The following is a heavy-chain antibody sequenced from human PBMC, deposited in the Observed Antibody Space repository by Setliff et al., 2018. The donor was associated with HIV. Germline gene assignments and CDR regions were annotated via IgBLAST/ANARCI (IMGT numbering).Heavy chain of an antibody. V-gene: IGHV5-51*01. CDR2: LYPGDSDA. J-gene: IGHJ4*02. Sequence: GESLKISCKGAGNRLTIYWIGWVRQMPGKGLEWMGILYPGDSDAEYNPSFEGQVTISVDKSISTTHLQWSRMKASDTAIYYCATLTRAVPIDYWGQGTQVTVSS. D-gene: IGHD3-10*01. CDR1: GNRLTIYW. CDR3: ATLTRAVPIDY.